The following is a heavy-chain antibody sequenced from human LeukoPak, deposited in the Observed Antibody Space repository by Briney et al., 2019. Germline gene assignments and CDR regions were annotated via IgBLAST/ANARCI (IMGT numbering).Heavy chain of an antibody. V-gene: IGHV4-39*01. Sequence: SETLSLTSTVSGGSLSSSSYYWGWVRQPPGRWLEWIGSIYYRGSTYYNPSLKSRGTISADTSKNQFSLKLSSVTAADTAVYYCASQRFLEWLLFPSWFDPWGQGTLVTVSS. D-gene: IGHD3-3*01. CDR1: GGSLSSSSYY. J-gene: IGHJ5*02. CDR3: ASQRFLEWLLFPSWFDP. CDR2: IYYRGST.